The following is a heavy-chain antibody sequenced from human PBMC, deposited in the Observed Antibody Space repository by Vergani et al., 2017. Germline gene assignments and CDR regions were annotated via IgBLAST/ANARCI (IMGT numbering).Heavy chain of an antibody. Sequence: QVQLVQSGAEVKKPGASVKVSCKASGYTFTSYAMHWVRQAPGQRLEWMGWINAGNGNTKYSQKFQGRVTITRDTSASTAYMELSSLRSEDTAVYYCARVWVTMVRGVITNDAFDIWGQGQWSPSLQ. V-gene: IGHV1-3*01. CDR2: INAGNGNT. J-gene: IGHJ3*02. CDR3: ARVWVTMVRGVITNDAFDI. D-gene: IGHD3-10*01. CDR1: GYTFTSYA.